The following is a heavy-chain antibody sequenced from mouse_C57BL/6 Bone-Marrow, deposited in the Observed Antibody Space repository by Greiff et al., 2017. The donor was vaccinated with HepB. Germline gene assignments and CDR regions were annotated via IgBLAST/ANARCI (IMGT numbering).Heavy chain of an antibody. Sequence: EVHLVESGEGLVKPGGSLKLSCAASGFTFSSYAMSWVRQTPEKRLEWVAYISSGGDYIYYADTVKGRFTISRDNARNTLYLQMSSLKSEDTAMYYCTRVFPPFITTVVATFHWYFDVWGTGTTVTVSS. V-gene: IGHV5-9-1*02. D-gene: IGHD1-1*01. CDR2: ISSGGDYI. CDR1: GFTFSSYA. CDR3: TRVFPPFITTVVATFHWYFDV. J-gene: IGHJ1*03.